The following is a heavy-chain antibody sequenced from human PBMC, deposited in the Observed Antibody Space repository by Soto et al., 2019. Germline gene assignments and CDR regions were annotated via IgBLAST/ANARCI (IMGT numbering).Heavy chain of an antibody. D-gene: IGHD6-19*01. Sequence: QVQLVESGGGVVQPGRSLRLSCAASGFTFSSYGMHWVRQAPGKGLEWVAVISYDGSNKYYADSVKGRFTISRDNSKNTLYLQMNSLRAEDTAVYYCAKEDAVAEYYFEYWGQGTQVTVSS. J-gene: IGHJ4*02. V-gene: IGHV3-30*18. CDR3: AKEDAVAEYYFEY. CDR1: GFTFSSYG. CDR2: ISYDGSNK.